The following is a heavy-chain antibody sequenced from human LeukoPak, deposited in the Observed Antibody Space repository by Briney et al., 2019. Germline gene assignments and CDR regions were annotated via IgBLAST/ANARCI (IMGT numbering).Heavy chain of an antibody. Sequence: GGSLRLSCAASGFAFSTNWMHWVRQAPGKGLVWVSHISTDARTITYADFVKGRFTISRDNAKNSLYLQMNSLRAEDTAVYYCASGSYRYYFDYWGQGTLVTVSS. CDR1: GFAFSTNW. CDR3: ASGSYRYYFDY. CDR2: ISTDARTI. D-gene: IGHD1-26*01. V-gene: IGHV3-74*01. J-gene: IGHJ4*02.